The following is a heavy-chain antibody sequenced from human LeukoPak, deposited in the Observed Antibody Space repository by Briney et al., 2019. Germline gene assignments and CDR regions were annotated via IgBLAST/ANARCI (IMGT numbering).Heavy chain of an antibody. J-gene: IGHJ6*04. CDR1: GGSFSGYY. V-gene: IGHV4-34*01. CDR3: ARGVLGYSSGWPYYCYYGMDV. CDR2: INHSGST. D-gene: IGHD6-19*01. Sequence: SETLSLTCAVYGGSFSGYYWSWIRQPPGKGLEWIGEINHSGSTNYNPSLKSRVAISVDTSKNQFSLKLSSVTAADTAVYYCARGVLGYSSGWPYYCYYGMDVWGKGTTVTVSS.